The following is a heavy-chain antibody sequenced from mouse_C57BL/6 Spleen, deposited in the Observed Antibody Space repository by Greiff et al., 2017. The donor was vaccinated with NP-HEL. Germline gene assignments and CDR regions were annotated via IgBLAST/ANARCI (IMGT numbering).Heavy chain of an antibody. CDR3: TTGRYYFDY. CDR1: GFNFKDDY. J-gene: IGHJ2*01. D-gene: IGHD1-1*01. CDR2: FVPENGDT. V-gene: IGHV14-4*01. Sequence: VQLKESGAELVRPGASVKLSCTASGFNFKDDYMHWVKQRPEQGLEWIGWFVPENGDTEYASKFQGKATITADTSSNTAYLQLSSLTSEDTAVYYCTTGRYYFDYWGQGTTLTVSS.